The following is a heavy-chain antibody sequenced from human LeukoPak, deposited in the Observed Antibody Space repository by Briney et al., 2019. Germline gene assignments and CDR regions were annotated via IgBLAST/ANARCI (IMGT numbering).Heavy chain of an antibody. Sequence: GGSLRLSCAVSGFNLNSYAMHWVRQAPGKGLEWVAVIRHDEANSFYADSVQGRFTISRDTSTKLLYLQMNSLRVEDTAVYYCAKEYTPSSPLGELDSWGQGTLVTVSS. CDR2: IRHDEANS. CDR3: AKEYTPSSPLGELDS. D-gene: IGHD6-6*01. CDR1: GFNLNSYA. J-gene: IGHJ4*02. V-gene: IGHV3-30*02.